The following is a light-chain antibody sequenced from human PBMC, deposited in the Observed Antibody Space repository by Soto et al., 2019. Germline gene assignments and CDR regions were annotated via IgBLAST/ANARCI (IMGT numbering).Light chain of an antibody. V-gene: IGKV1-5*01. J-gene: IGKJ4*01. Sequence: DIQMTKSPSTLSASVGDRVTITCRACQDINRWLAWYQQKPGKAPKILIYNADTLESGVPSRFSGSGYGTEFILTISSLQPEDFATYYCQQLYSFPLTFGGGTKVDIK. CDR2: NAD. CDR3: QQLYSFPLT. CDR1: QDINRW.